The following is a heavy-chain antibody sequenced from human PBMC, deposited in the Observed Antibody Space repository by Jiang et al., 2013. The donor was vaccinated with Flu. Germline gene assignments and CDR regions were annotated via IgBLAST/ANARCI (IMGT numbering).Heavy chain of an antibody. V-gene: IGHV5-10-1*01. CDR2: IDPSDSYT. D-gene: IGHD1-26*01. CDR3: ARLSGGGPGKVGARGILWYYYYGMDV. J-gene: IGHJ6*02. Sequence: PGESLRISCKGSGYSFTSYWISWVRQMPGKGLEWMGRIDPSDSYTNYSPSFQGHVTISADKSISTAYLQWSSLKASDTAMYYCARLSGGGPGKVGARGILWYYYYGMDVWGQGTTVTVSS. CDR1: GYSFTSYW.